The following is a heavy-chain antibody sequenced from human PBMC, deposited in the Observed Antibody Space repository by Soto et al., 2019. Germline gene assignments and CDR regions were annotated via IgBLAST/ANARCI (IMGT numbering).Heavy chain of an antibody. CDR3: ARGRGWYDY. D-gene: IGHD6-19*01. J-gene: IGHJ4*02. CDR1: GYIFNRYV. V-gene: IGHV1-3*01. CDR2: IDAGNGKT. Sequence: VQLVQSGAEVKKPGASVKVSCKASGYIFNRYVMHWVRQAPGQRPEWMGWIDAGNGKTKYSEKFQGSVTITRDTCARTAYMELTTLRSEDTAVYYCARGRGWYDYWGQGTQVIVSS.